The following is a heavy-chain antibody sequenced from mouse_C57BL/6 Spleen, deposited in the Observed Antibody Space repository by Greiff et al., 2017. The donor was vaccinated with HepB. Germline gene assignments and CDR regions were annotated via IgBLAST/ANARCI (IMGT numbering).Heavy chain of an antibody. D-gene: IGHD2-1*01. V-gene: IGHV1-82*01. Sequence: VKLQQSGPELVKPGASVKISCKASGYAFSSSWMNWVKQRPGKGLEWIGRIYPGDGDTNYNGKFKGKATLTADKSSSTAYMQLSSLTSEDSAVYFCAEVYGNYYFDYWGQGTTLTVSS. CDR2: IYPGDGDT. CDR3: AEVYGNYYFDY. CDR1: GYAFSSSW. J-gene: IGHJ2*01.